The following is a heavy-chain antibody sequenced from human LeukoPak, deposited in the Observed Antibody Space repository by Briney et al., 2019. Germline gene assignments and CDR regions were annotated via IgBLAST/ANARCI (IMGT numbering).Heavy chain of an antibody. CDR1: GFTFSSYW. D-gene: IGHD3-10*01. V-gene: IGHV3-74*01. Sequence: GGSLRLSCAAAGFTFSSYWMHWVRQAPGKGLVWVSRINSDGSSTSYADSVKGRFTISRDNAKNTLYLQMNSLRAEDTAVYYCARAGPGSYQTTDYWGQGTLVTVSS. J-gene: IGHJ4*02. CDR3: ARAGPGSYQTTDY. CDR2: INSDGSST.